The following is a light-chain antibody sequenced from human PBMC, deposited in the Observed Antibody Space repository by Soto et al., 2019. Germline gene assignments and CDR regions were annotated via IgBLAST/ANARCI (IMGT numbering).Light chain of an antibody. CDR1: SNNVGAYNF. Sequence: QSVLTQPASGSGSPGQSIAASCTGTSNNVGAYNFVSWYQHHPGKAPKLIIYDVNNRPSGVSDRFSGSKSGNTASLTISGLQAEDEADYYCTSYTSRFTYVFGVGTKVTVL. V-gene: IGLV2-14*03. CDR2: DVN. J-gene: IGLJ1*01. CDR3: TSYTSRFTYV.